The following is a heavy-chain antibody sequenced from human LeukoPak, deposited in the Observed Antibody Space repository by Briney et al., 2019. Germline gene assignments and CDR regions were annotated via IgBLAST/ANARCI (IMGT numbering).Heavy chain of an antibody. Sequence: PSETLSLTCTVSGGSISSYYWSWIRQPPGKGLEWIGYIYYSGSTNYNPSLKIRVTISVDTSENQFSLKLSSVTAADTAVYYCASQPLRGGCCVGRDVWGQGPTDTVSS. CDR1: GGSISSYY. CDR3: ASQPLRGGCCVGRDV. J-gene: IGHJ6*02. CDR2: IYYSGST. D-gene: IGHD3-10*01. V-gene: IGHV4-59*08.